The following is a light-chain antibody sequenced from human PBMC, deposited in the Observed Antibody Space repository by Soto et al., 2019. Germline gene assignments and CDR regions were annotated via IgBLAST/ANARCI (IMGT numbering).Light chain of an antibody. J-gene: IGLJ2*01. CDR1: SGHSTYA. V-gene: IGLV4-69*01. CDR3: QTWGNGIRV. Sequence: QLVLTQSPSASASLGASVKLTCTLSSGHSTYAIAWHQQQPEKGSRYLMKVNSDGSHTNGDGIPLRFSGSSSGAERYLTISSLQSEDEADYYCQTWGNGIRVFGGGTQLTVL. CDR2: VNSDGSH.